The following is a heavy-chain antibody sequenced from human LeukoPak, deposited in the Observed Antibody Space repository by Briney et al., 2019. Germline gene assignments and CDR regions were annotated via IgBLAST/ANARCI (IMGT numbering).Heavy chain of an antibody. CDR3: ARSIPRYDGSAYYPDY. CDR2: IWYDGSND. D-gene: IGHD3-22*01. CDR1: GFTFSGYG. J-gene: IGHJ4*02. Sequence: GGSLRLSCAASGFTFSGYGMHWVCQAPGKGLEWVAVIWYDGSNDDYADSVKGRFTISRDNSKSTLYLQMNSLRAEDTAIYYCARSIPRYDGSAYYPDYWGQGTLVTVSS. V-gene: IGHV3-33*01.